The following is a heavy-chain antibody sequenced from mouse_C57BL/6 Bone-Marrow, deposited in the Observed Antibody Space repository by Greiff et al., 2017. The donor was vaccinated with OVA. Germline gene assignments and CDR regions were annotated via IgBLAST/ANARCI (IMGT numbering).Heavy chain of an antibody. CDR2: FHPYNDDT. CDR3: ARRGNRYYYAMDY. V-gene: IGHV1-47*01. J-gene: IGHJ4*01. Sequence: VQLQESGAELVKPGASVKMSCKASGYTFTTYPIEWMKQNHGKSLEWIGNFHPYNDDTKYNEKFKGKATLTVEKSSSTVYLELSRLTSDDSAVYYCARRGNRYYYAMDYWGQGTSVTVSS. D-gene: IGHD2-1*01. CDR1: GYTFTTYP.